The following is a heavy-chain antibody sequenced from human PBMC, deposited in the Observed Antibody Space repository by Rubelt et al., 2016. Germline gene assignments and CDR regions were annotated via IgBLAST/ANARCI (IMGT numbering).Heavy chain of an antibody. CDR2: ISYDGSNK. Sequence: TFSRYGMHWVRQAPGKGLEWVAVISYDGSNKYYADSVKGRFTISRDNSKNSLYLQMNSLRAEDTAVYYCARDQVAVGDGDYKGTCCGMDVWGQGTTVTVSS. J-gene: IGHJ6*02. CDR1: TFSRYG. D-gene: IGHD4-17*01. CDR3: ARDQVAVGDGDYKGTCCGMDV. V-gene: IGHV3-33*05.